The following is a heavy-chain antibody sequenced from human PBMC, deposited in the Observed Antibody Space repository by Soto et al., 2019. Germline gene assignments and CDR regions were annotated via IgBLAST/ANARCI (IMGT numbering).Heavy chain of an antibody. CDR1: GYTFTSYY. Sequence: QVQLVQSGAEVQKPGASMKVSCKASGYTFTSYYIHWVRQAPGQGLAWMGIIDPRGGSTSYAQKCQGRVNMTLDTSTSTVYMELSSVRSEDTAVYYCATSLGYCSGGSCYDVYGQKNYNYCQYMDVWGKGTTVTVSS. CDR2: IDPRGGST. J-gene: IGHJ6*03. V-gene: IGHV1-46*03. CDR3: ATSLGYCSGGSCYDVYGQKNYNYCQYMDV. D-gene: IGHD2-15*01.